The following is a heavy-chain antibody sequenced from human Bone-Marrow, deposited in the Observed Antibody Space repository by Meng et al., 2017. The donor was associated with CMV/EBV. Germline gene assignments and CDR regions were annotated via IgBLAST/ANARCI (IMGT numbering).Heavy chain of an antibody. CDR1: GYTFTSYG. Sequence: SVNVSCKASGYTFTSYGINWVRQAPGQGLEWMGWINPYNGNTEYGQNLQGRVTMTTDTSTSTAYMELRSLRSDDTAVYYCARDPLPSYYNDNSGYSNWGQGTLVTVPS. CDR2: INPYNGNT. J-gene: IGHJ4*02. V-gene: IGHV1-18*01. D-gene: IGHD3-22*01. CDR3: ARDPLPSYYNDNSGYSN.